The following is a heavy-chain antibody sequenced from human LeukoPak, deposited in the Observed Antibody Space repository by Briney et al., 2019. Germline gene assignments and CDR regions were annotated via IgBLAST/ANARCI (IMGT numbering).Heavy chain of an antibody. CDR1: EFTFNNYA. CDR2: ISFDGGNK. J-gene: IGHJ4*02. D-gene: IGHD1-26*01. CDR3: ARDGIVGSPLFKFDY. Sequence: PGRSLRLSCAASEFTFNNYAIHWVRQAPGKGLEWVAIISFDGGNKYYADSVKGRFTISRDNSKNTLYLQMNSLRAEDTAVYYCARDGIVGSPLFKFDYWGQGTLVTVSS. V-gene: IGHV3-30-3*01.